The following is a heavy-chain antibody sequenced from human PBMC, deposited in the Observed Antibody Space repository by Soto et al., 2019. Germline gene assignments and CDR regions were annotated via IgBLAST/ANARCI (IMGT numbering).Heavy chain of an antibody. Sequence: GGSLRLSCAASGFTFSSHAMHWVRQAPGTGLEWVAVISYDGRDKYYPDSVKGRFTISRDNSKNTLYLQMNSLRAEDTAVYYCARSAGGRYPKYDYWGQGTLVTVYS. CDR2: ISYDGRDK. V-gene: IGHV3-30*04. CDR1: GFTFSSHA. D-gene: IGHD1-26*01. CDR3: ARSAGGRYPKYDY. J-gene: IGHJ4*02.